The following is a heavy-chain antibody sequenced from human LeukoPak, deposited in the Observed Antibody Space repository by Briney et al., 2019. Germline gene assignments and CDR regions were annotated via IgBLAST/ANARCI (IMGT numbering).Heavy chain of an antibody. V-gene: IGHV4-61*01. CDR3: ARLEYSGYDWAATFDY. Sequence: PSETLSLTCTVSGGSVSSGSYYWSWIRQPPGKGLEWIGYIYYSGSTNYNPSLKSRVTISVGTSKNQFSLKLSSVTAADTAVYYCARLEYSGYDWAATFDYWGQGTLVTVSS. J-gene: IGHJ4*02. CDR2: IYYSGST. D-gene: IGHD5-12*01. CDR1: GGSVSSGSYY.